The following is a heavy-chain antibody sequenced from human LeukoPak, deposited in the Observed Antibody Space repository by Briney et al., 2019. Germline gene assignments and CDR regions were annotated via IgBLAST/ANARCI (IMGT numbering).Heavy chain of an antibody. Sequence: GGSLRLSCAASGFTFDDYAMHWVRHAPGKGLEWVSGISWNSGRIDYADSVKGRFTISRDNAKNSLYLQMNSLRAHDTALYYCAKDMLRGVTAFLPRGNAFDIWGQGTMVTVSS. CDR3: AKDMLRGVTAFLPRGNAFDI. CDR2: ISWNSGRI. V-gene: IGHV3-9*01. CDR1: GFTFDDYA. J-gene: IGHJ3*02. D-gene: IGHD3-10*01.